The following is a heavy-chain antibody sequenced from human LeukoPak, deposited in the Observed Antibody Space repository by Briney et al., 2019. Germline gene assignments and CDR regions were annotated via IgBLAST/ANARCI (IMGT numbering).Heavy chain of an antibody. CDR1: GDSISSNY. J-gene: IGHJ5*02. V-gene: IGHV4-59*01. D-gene: IGHD4-17*01. CDR2: IYNSGST. CDR3: ASCRDEFGDYGFTS. Sequence: SETLSFTCTASGDSISSNYWSWIRQPPGKGLEWIGYIYNSGSTKYNPSPKSRVTISVDTSKSLFSLQLTSVTAADTAVYYCASCRDEFGDYGFTSWGQGTLVTVSS.